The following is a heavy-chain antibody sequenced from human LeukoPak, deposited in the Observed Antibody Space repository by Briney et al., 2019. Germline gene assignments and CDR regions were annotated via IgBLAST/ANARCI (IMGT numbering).Heavy chain of an antibody. Sequence: GESLKISCKASGYSFTSYWIGWVRQMPGKGLEWMGVIYPGDSDTRYSPSFQGQVTIFADKSISTAYLQWSSLYESDTSMYYSARGITVARGARGAFDIWGQGEMVTVSS. CDR3: ARGITVARGARGAFDI. D-gene: IGHD3-10*01. CDR2: IYPGDSDT. V-gene: IGHV5-51*01. J-gene: IGHJ3*02. CDR1: GYSFTSYW.